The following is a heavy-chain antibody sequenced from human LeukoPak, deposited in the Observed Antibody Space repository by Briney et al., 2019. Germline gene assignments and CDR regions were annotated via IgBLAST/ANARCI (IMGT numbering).Heavy chain of an antibody. CDR2: IRSKAYGGTT. CDR1: GFTFGDYA. V-gene: IGHV3-49*03. Sequence: PGRSLRLSCTASGFTFGDYAMSWFRQAPGKGLEWVGFIRSKAYGGTTEYAASVKGRFTISRDDSKSIAYLQMNSLKTEDTAVYYCTSPVRDYYDSSGYYPSDYWGQGTLVTVSS. CDR3: TSPVRDYYDSSGYYPSDY. D-gene: IGHD3-22*01. J-gene: IGHJ4*02.